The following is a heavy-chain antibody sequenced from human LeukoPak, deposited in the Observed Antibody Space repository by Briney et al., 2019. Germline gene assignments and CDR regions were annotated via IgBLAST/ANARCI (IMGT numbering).Heavy chain of an antibody. Sequence: GGSLRLSCAASGFTFNNYNMNWVRQAPGKGLEWVSGVNWNGGSTGYADSVKGRFTISRDNAKNSLYLQMNSLRAEDTALYYCARDLYDSSGLYYYYYMDVWGKGTTVTVSS. V-gene: IGHV3-20*04. D-gene: IGHD3-22*01. CDR1: GFTFNNYN. CDR2: VNWNGGST. CDR3: ARDLYDSSGLYYYYYMDV. J-gene: IGHJ6*03.